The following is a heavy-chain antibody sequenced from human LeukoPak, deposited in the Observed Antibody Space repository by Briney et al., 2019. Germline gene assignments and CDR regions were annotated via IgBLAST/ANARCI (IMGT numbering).Heavy chain of an antibody. J-gene: IGHJ4*02. CDR1: GFTFGGYS. V-gene: IGHV3-48*01. Sequence: PGGSLRLSCAASGFTFGGYSMIWVRQAPGKGLEWVSYISSSSDSTYYADSVKGRFTISRDNSKNSLYLQMNSLRAEDTAVYYCAKETVRRQWYSSSWYEDYWGQGTLVTVFS. CDR2: ISSSSDST. CDR3: AKETVRRQWYSSSWYEDY. D-gene: IGHD6-13*01.